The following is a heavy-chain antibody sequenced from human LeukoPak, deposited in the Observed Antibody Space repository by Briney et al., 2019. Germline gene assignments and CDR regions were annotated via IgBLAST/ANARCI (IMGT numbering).Heavy chain of an antibody. D-gene: IGHD5-18*01. Sequence: SETLSLTCAVYGGPFSGYYWSWIRQPPGKGLEWIGEINHSGSTNYNPSLKSRVTISVDTSKNQFSLKLSSVTAADTAVYYCAREKDTAMVRVVDYWGQGTLVTVSS. CDR1: GGPFSGYY. V-gene: IGHV4-34*01. J-gene: IGHJ4*02. CDR2: INHSGST. CDR3: AREKDTAMVRVVDY.